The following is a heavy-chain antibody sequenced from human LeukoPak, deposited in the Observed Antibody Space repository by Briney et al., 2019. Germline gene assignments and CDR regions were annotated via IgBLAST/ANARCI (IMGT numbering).Heavy chain of an antibody. CDR1: GYTSTSYD. CDR2: MNPNSGNT. CDR3: ARRAAARIVGNWFDP. V-gene: IGHV1-8*01. J-gene: IGHJ5*02. Sequence: ASVKVSCKASGYTSTSYDINWVRQATGQGLEWMGWMNPNSGNTGYAQKFQGRVTMTRNTSISTAYMELSSLRSEDTAVYYCARRAAARIVGNWFDPWGQGTLVTVSS. D-gene: IGHD6-13*01.